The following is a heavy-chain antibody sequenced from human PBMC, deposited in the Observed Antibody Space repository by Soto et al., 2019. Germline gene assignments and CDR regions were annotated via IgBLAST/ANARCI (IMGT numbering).Heavy chain of an antibody. J-gene: IGHJ4*02. CDR2: IYWDDEK. V-gene: IGHV2-5*02. D-gene: IGHD1-26*01. CDR1: GFSLTTIGLG. Sequence: QITLKESGPTLVKPTQTLTLTCTFSGFSLTTIGLGVGWIRQPPGKALEWLALIYWDDEKRYSPSLKDRLTITKDTSKNQVILTMTNMGPVDTGTYFCAHSSGSRYFDYWGQGTLVTVSS. CDR3: AHSSGSRYFDY.